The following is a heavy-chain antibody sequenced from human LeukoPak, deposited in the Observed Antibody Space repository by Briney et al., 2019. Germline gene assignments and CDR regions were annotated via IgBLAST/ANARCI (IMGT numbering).Heavy chain of an antibody. CDR3: AKGSSSGLWSYYYYGMDV. V-gene: IGHV3-23*01. J-gene: IGHJ6*02. D-gene: IGHD6-13*01. Sequence: GGSLRLSCAASGFTFSSYAMSWVRQAPGKGLEWVSAISGSGGSTYYADSVKGRFTISRDNSKNTLYLQMNSLRAEDTAVYYCAKGSSSGLWSYYYYGMDVWGQGTTVTVS. CDR2: ISGSGGST. CDR1: GFTFSSYA.